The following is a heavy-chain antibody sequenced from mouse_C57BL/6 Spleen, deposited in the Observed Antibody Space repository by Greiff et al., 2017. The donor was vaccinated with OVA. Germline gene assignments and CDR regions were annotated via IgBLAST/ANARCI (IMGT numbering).Heavy chain of an antibody. J-gene: IGHJ4*01. CDR2: INPNNGGT. V-gene: IGHV1-22*01. CDR1: GYTFTDYN. D-gene: IGHD2-5*01. CDR3: ANSNYGYYYAMDY. Sequence: EVQLQQSGPELVKPGASVKMSCKASGYTFTDYNMHWVKQSHGKSLEWIGYINPNNGGTSYNQKFKGKATLTVNKSSSTAYMELRSLTSEDSAVYYCANSNYGYYYAMDYWGQGTSVTVSS.